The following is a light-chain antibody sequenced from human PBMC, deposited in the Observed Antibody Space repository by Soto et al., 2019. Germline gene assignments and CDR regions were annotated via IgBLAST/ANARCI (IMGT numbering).Light chain of an antibody. V-gene: IGKV3-15*01. CDR3: QQRSNWPPTYT. CDR2: GAS. Sequence: EVVMTQSPDTLSVSPGERATLSCRASQSVSSNLAWYQQKLGQAPRLLIYGASTRATGISARISGSGSGTEFTLTISSLQSEDFAIYYCQQRSNWPPTYTFGQGTKVDIK. J-gene: IGKJ2*01. CDR1: QSVSSN.